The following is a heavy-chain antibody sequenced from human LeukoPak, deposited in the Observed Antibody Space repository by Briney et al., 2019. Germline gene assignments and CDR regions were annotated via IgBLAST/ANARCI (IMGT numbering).Heavy chain of an antibody. J-gene: IGHJ4*02. V-gene: IGHV3-7*01. Sequence: GGSLRLSCAASGFTFSTYWMDWVRQAPGKGLEWVANVKQDGGRKYYLDSVKGRFTVSRDNAKNSLYLEMNSLRAEDTAVYYCARDGGYSGNERPYYFDCWGQGTLVTVSS. CDR2: VKQDGGRK. CDR3: ARDGGYSGNERPYYFDC. D-gene: IGHD5-12*01. CDR1: GFTFSTYW.